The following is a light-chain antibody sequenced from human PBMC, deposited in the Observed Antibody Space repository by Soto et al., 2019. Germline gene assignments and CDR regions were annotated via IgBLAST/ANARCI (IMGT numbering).Light chain of an antibody. CDR3: HQYHSSPLT. V-gene: IGKV4-1*01. CDR2: WAS. J-gene: IGKJ4*01. Sequence: DFVLTQSPDSLAVSLGERVTINCKSSQTVLSSRVKQNYFAWYQHKSGQPPKLLISWASTRASGVPDRFSGSGSGTDFTLTVSSLQTEDVAVYYCHQYHSSPLTFGGGTKVEIK. CDR1: QTVLSSRVKQNY.